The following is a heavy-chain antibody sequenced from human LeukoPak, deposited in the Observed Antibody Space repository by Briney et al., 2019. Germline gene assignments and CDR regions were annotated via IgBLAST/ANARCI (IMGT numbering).Heavy chain of an antibody. D-gene: IGHD2-2*01. CDR1: GGSFSGYY. Sequence: SETLSLTCAVYGGSFSGYYWSWIRQPPGKGLEWIGEINHSGSTNYNPSLKSRVTISVDTSKNQFSLKLSSVTAADTAVCYCARAELGYCSSTSCYLGWFDPWGQGTLVTVSS. V-gene: IGHV4-34*01. CDR2: INHSGST. J-gene: IGHJ5*02. CDR3: ARAELGYCSSTSCYLGWFDP.